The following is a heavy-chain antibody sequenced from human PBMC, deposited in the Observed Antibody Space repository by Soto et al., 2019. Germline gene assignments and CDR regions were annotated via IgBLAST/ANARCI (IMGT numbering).Heavy chain of an antibody. V-gene: IGHV4-39*02. Sequence: PSETLSLTCTVSGGSISSSSYYWGWIRQPPGKGLEWIGSIYYSGSTNYNPSLKSRVTISVDTSKNQFSLKLSSVTAADTAMYYCARESAGSGKNNWFDPWGQGTLVTVSS. D-gene: IGHD3-10*01. CDR1: GGSISSSSYY. J-gene: IGHJ5*02. CDR2: IYYSGST. CDR3: ARESAGSGKNNWFDP.